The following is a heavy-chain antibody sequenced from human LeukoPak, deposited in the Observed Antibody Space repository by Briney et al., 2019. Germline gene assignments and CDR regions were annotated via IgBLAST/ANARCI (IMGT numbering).Heavy chain of an antibody. J-gene: IGHJ4*02. CDR3: ASRFKGYCSSTSCYARDPFDY. V-gene: IGHV4-34*01. CDR1: GVSITSYY. CDR2: INHSGST. D-gene: IGHD2-2*01. Sequence: SETLSLTCTVSGVSITSYYWSWIRQPPGKGLEWIGEINHSGSTNYNPSLKSRVTISVDTSKNQFSLKLSSVTAADTAVYYCASRFKGYCSSTSCYARDPFDYWGQGTLVTVSS.